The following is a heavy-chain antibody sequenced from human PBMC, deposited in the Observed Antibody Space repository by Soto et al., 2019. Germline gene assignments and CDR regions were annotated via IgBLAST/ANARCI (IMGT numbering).Heavy chain of an antibody. Sequence: QVQLVQSGAEVKKPGSSVKVSCKASGGTFSSYAISWVRQAPGHGLAWRGGIIPIFGTADYAQKFQGRVTTTADESTSTAYMELSSLRSEDTAVYYCASVETQRYYYGMDVWGQGTTVTVSS. J-gene: IGHJ6*02. V-gene: IGHV1-69*12. CDR3: ASVETQRYYYGMDV. D-gene: IGHD2-15*01. CDR1: GGTFSSYA. CDR2: IIPIFGTA.